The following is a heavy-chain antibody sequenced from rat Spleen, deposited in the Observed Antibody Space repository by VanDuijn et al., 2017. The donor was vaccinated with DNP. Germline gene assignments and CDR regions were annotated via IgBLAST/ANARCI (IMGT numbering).Heavy chain of an antibody. CDR3: ARDLIIRDTTSAMDA. CDR1: GFSLTSYN. D-gene: IGHD4-3*01. V-gene: IGHV2-41*01. J-gene: IGHJ4*01. CDR2: IWNHGAN. Sequence: QVQLKESGPGLVQPSQTLSLTCPVAGFSLTSYNVHWVRKPPGKGLEGMGVIWNHGANGYNSALNSRLSFSKATSKSQVFLKLNSLQTEDTATYYCARDLIIRDTTSAMDAWGPGTSVTVSS.